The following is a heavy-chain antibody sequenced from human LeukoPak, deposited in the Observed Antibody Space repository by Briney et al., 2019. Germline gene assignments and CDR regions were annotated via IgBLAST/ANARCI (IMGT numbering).Heavy chain of an antibody. D-gene: IGHD3-22*01. CDR1: GGSISSGSYY. CDR3: ARENSYYDSSGYYYGSGYFDY. CDR2: IYTSGST. Sequence: PSETLSLTCTVSGGSISSGSYYWSWIRQPAGKGLEWIGRIYTSGSTNYNPSLKSRVTISVDTSKNQFSLKLSSVTAADTAVYYCARENSYYDSSGYYYGSGYFDYWGQGTLVTVS. J-gene: IGHJ4*02. V-gene: IGHV4-61*02.